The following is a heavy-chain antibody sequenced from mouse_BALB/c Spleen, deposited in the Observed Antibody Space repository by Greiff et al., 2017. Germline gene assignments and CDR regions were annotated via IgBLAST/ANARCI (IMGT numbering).Heavy chain of an antibody. CDR3: ARKDYGDYAMDD. CDR2: IDPFNGGT. J-gene: IGHJ4*01. V-gene: IGHV1S135*01. CDR1: GYAFTSYY. D-gene: IGHD1-1*02. Sequence: EVQLQQSGPELLTPGASVKISCKASGYAFTSYYMHWVKQSHGKRLEWIGFIDPFNGGTSYNKKFKGKATVTVDKSSSTAYMHLSSLTSEDSAVYYCARKDYGDYAMDDWGQGSALTAS.